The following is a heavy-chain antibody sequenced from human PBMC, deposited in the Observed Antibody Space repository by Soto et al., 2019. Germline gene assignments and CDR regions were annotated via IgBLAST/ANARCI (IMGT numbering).Heavy chain of an antibody. V-gene: IGHV1-69*12. CDR2: IVPIFRTA. D-gene: IGHD6-13*01. CDR1: GDTFSNYV. CDR3: ARETSAPGTFREEASEI. Sequence: QVQLVQSGAEVKKPGSSVKVACKVSGDTFSNYVINWVRQAPGQGLEWMGAIVPIFRTANYAQKFQGRVTITAYEFTITAYMALSGLGSDDTATYYCARETSAPGTFREEASEIWGQGTLVTVSS. J-gene: IGHJ3*02.